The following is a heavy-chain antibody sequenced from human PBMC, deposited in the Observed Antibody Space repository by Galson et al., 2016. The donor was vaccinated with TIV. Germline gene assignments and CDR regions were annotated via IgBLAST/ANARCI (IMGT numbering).Heavy chain of an antibody. CDR3: VRSGTYYYDSSGDN. CDR1: GGIFIGYG. V-gene: IGHV1-69*04. Sequence: SVKVSCKASGGIFIGYGISWVRQAPGQGLEWMGRIIPLFGIVSYAQGFQGRVAIIADKSTGTTYMELSSLRSEDTAVYYCVRSGTYYYDSSGDNWGQGTLVTVSS. J-gene: IGHJ4*02. CDR2: IIPLFGIV. D-gene: IGHD3-22*01.